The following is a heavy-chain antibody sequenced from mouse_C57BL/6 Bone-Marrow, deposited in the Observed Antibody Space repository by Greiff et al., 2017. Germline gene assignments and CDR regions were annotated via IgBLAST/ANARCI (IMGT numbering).Heavy chain of an antibody. Sequence: QVQLQQPGAELVMPGASVKLSCKASGYTFTSYWMHWVKQRPGQGLEWIGEIDPSDSYTNYNQKFKGKSTLTVDKSSSTAYMQLSSLTSEDSAVYYSAREELRRGAWFAYWGKGTLVTGSA. CDR1: GYTFTSYW. CDR2: IDPSDSYT. D-gene: IGHD2-4*01. V-gene: IGHV1-69*01. J-gene: IGHJ3*01. CDR3: AREELRRGAWFAY.